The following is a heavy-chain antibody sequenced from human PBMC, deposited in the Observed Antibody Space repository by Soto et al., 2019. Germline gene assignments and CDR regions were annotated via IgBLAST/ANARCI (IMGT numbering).Heavy chain of an antibody. CDR2: ISAYNGNT. D-gene: IGHD3-16*01. V-gene: IGHV1-18*01. Sequence: SVEVSFKASCYTFTSYGISWVQQAPGQGLEWMGWISAYNGNTNYAQKLQGRVTMTTDTSTSTAYMELRSLRSDDTAVYYCAREEIGGGGVYDYWGQGTLVTVSS. CDR3: AREEIGGGGVYDY. J-gene: IGHJ4*02. CDR1: CYTFTSYG.